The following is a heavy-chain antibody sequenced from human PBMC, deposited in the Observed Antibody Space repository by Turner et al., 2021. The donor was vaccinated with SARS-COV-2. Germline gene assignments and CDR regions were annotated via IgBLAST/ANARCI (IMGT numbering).Heavy chain of an antibody. J-gene: IGHJ4*02. CDR3: ARDLGSIAVAN. CDR2: ISSSSSTT. D-gene: IGHD6-19*01. V-gene: IGHV3-48*01. CDR1: GFTFSSYS. Sequence: EVQLVESGGGLVQPGGSLRLSCAASGFTFSSYSMNWVRQAPGKGLEGVSYISSSSSTTYYADSGKGRFTISRDNAKNSLYLQMNSLRAEDTAVYYCARDLGSIAVANWGQGTLVTVSS.